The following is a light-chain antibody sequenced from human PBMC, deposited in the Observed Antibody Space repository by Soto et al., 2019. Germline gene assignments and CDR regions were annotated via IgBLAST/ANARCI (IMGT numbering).Light chain of an antibody. Sequence: EIVLTQSPGTLSLSPGERATLSCWASQSVGGNLAWYQQRPGQAPRLLIYDASNRAAGIPDRFSGGGSGTDFTLTISRLEPEDFVVYYCQQYATSPRTFGQGTKVDIK. CDR1: QSVGGN. CDR2: DAS. CDR3: QQYATSPRT. J-gene: IGKJ1*01. V-gene: IGKV3-20*01.